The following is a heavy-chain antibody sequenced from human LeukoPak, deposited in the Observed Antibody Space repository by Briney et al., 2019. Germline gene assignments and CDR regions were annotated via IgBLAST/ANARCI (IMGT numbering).Heavy chain of an antibody. J-gene: IGHJ5*02. D-gene: IGHD1-26*01. CDR1: GGSFSGYY. Sequence: PSETLSLTCAVYGGSFSGYYWSWIRQPPGKGLEWIGEINHSGSTNYNPSLKSRVTISVDTSKNQFSLKLSSVTAADTAVYYCAREYLEGGSYRFDPWGQGTLVTVSS. V-gene: IGHV4-34*01. CDR2: INHSGST. CDR3: AREYLEGGSYRFDP.